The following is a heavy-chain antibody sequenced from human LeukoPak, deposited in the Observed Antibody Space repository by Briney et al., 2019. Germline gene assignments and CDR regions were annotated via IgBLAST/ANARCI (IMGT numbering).Heavy chain of an antibody. V-gene: IGHV3-23*01. CDR2: ISGNGGST. CDR3: AKETRGVVNQGAFDY. CDR1: GFSFSRYA. D-gene: IGHD3-3*01. Sequence: GGSLRVSCAASGFSFSRYAMSWVRQAPGKGLEWVSGISGNGGSTYYADSVKGRFTISRDNSKNTLYLQMNSLRAEDTAVYYCAKETRGVVNQGAFDYWGQGTLVTVSS. J-gene: IGHJ4*02.